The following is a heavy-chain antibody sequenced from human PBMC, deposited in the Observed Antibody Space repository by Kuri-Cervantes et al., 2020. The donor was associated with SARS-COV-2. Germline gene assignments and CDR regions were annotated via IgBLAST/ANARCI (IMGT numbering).Heavy chain of an antibody. Sequence: SETLSLTCTVSGGSFINTDHYWTWIRQPPGKGLEWIGHIHCSGGTFYNPSLQSRILMSIDTSKNQFSLKLSSVTAADTAVYYCARVENFRGTNKYYPFFHYWGQGTPVTVSS. CDR1: GGSFINTDHY. V-gene: IGHV4-30-4*01. D-gene: IGHD3-16*01. CDR3: ARVENFRGTNKYYPFFHY. J-gene: IGHJ4*02. CDR2: IHCSGGT.